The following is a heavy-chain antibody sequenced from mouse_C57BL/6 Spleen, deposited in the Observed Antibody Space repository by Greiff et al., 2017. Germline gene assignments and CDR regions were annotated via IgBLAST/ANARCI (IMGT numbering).Heavy chain of an antibody. J-gene: IGHJ4*01. CDR3: ARDITTVVARAMDY. Sequence: QVQLQQPGAELVKPGASVKLSCKASGYTFTSYWMHWVKQRPGRGLEWIGRIDPYSGGTKYNEKFKSKATLTVDKPSSTAYMQLSSLTSEDSAVYYCARDITTVVARAMDYWGQGTSVTVSS. CDR1: GYTFTSYW. D-gene: IGHD1-1*01. V-gene: IGHV1-72*01. CDR2: IDPYSGGT.